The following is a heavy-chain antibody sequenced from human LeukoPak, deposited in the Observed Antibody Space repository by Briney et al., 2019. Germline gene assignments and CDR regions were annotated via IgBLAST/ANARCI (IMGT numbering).Heavy chain of an antibody. J-gene: IGHJ4*02. CDR1: GFRFGDYA. D-gene: IGHD3-10*01. CDR2: IRNRGYGGAS. Sequence: GRSLRLSCTASGFRFGDYAVSWVRQAPGKGLEWVGFIRNRGYGGASEYAASVKGRFTISRDDSKSIAYLQLNSLQIEDTAVYYCHTTLVGGWIEHPRGQGTLVTVSS. CDR3: HTTLVGGWIEHP. V-gene: IGHV3-49*04.